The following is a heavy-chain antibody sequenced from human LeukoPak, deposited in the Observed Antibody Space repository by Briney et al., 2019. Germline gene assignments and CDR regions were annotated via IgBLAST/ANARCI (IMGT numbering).Heavy chain of an antibody. CDR2: IYYSGST. CDR1: GGSISSSSYY. Sequence: PSETLSLTCTVSGGSISSSSYYWGWIRQPPGKGLEWIGSIYYSGSTYYSPSLKSRVTISVDTSKNQFSLKLSSVTAADTAVYYCARPTFGAYNWFDPWGQGTLVTVSS. J-gene: IGHJ5*02. CDR3: ARPTFGAYNWFDP. D-gene: IGHD3-3*01. V-gene: IGHV4-39*01.